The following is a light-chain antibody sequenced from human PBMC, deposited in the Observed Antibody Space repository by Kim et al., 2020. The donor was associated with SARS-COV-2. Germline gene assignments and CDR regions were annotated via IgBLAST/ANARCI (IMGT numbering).Light chain of an antibody. Sequence: LSASVGDRVTITCRASQNIKNYLSWYQQKQGKAPKLLIYAASTLQRGVPSRFSGIGSGTDFTLTISSLQPEDFATYYCQQSYSSHTFGQGTKLEI. CDR3: QQSYSSHT. V-gene: IGKV1-39*01. CDR1: QNIKNY. CDR2: AAS. J-gene: IGKJ2*01.